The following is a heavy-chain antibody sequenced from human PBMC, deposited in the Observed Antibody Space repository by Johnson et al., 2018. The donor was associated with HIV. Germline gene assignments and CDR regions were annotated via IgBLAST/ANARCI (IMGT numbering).Heavy chain of an antibody. J-gene: IGHJ3*02. CDR3: AKGGLGHTDAFDI. V-gene: IGHV3-20*04. Sequence: VQLVESGGGVVQPGRSLRLSCAASGFTFSSYGMHWVRQAPGKGLEWVSGINWNGGRTGYADSVKVRFTISRDNAKKSLYLQMNSLRSEDTALYYCAKGGLGHTDAFDIWGQGTMVTVSS. CDR1: GFTFSSYG. CDR2: INWNGGRT. D-gene: IGHD6-19*01.